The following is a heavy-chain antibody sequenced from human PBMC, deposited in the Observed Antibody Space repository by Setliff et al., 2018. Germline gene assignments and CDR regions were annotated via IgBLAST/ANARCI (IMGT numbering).Heavy chain of an antibody. CDR2: IYHDGNT. Sequence: SETLSLTCAVTGASIHSLSWWSWVRQSPGKGLEWIGEIYHDGNTKFNPSGHYNPSLKSRVTISIDKSKNQFSLKLTSVTAADTAVYYCAKGGGRYHSASWGQGTLGTVSS. J-gene: IGHJ4*02. CDR1: GASIHSLSW. D-gene: IGHD1-26*01. CDR3: AKGGGRYHSAS. V-gene: IGHV4-4*02.